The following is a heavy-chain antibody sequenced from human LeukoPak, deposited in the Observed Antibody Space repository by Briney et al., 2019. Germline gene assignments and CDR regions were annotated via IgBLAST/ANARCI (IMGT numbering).Heavy chain of an antibody. V-gene: IGHV1-2*02. J-gene: IGHJ5*02. CDR1: GYTFTGYY. Sequence: ASVVVSCKASGYTFTGYYMHWVRQAPGQGLEWMGWINPNSGGTNYAQKFQGRVTMTRDTSISTAYMELSRLRSDDTAVYYCARDIKAFSSGWQNWFDPWGQGTLVTVSS. CDR3: ARDIKAFSSGWQNWFDP. CDR2: INPNSGGT. D-gene: IGHD6-19*01.